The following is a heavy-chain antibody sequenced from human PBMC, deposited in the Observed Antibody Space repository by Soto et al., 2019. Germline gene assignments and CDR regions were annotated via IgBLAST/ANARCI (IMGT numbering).Heavy chain of an antibody. D-gene: IGHD6-13*01. J-gene: IGHJ5*02. CDR3: ARSNAAAGTDWSDP. Sequence: QVQLQESGPGLVKPSQTLSLTCTVSGGSISSGDYYWSWIRQPPGKGLEWIGYIYYSGSTYSNPSLQSRATLSVDTSKNQVSLKLSSVTAADTAVYYWARSNAAAGTDWSDPWGQGTLVTVSS. V-gene: IGHV4-30-4*01. CDR1: GGSISSGDYY. CDR2: IYYSGST.